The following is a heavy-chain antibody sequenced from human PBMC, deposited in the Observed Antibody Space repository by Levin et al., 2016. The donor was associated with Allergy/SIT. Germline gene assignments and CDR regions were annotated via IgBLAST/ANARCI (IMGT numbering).Heavy chain of an antibody. V-gene: IGHV3-9*01. CDR3: TKDLRGGIPFYVIDV. J-gene: IGHJ6*02. Sequence: SLKISCEASGFTFGEYGMHWVRQRPGAGLEWVSSISRDSFTIAYADSVRGRFTISRDNAKKSLYLHMNGLRAEDTASYYCTKDLRGGIPFYVIDVWGQGTTVTVSS. CDR1: GFTFGEYG. D-gene: IGHD2-21*01. CDR2: ISRDSFTI.